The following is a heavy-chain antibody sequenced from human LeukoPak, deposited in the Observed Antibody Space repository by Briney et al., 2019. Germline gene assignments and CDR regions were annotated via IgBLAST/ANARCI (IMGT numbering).Heavy chain of an antibody. CDR3: AKEYGYTYGEFDY. J-gene: IGHJ4*02. CDR2: INSDGSST. Sequence: GGSLRLSCAASGFTFSSYWMHWVRQAPGKGLVWVSRINSDGSSTSYADSVKGRFTISRDNAKNTLYLQMNSLRAEDTAVYYCAKEYGYTYGEFDYWGQGTLATVSS. V-gene: IGHV3-74*01. D-gene: IGHD5-18*01. CDR1: GFTFSSYW.